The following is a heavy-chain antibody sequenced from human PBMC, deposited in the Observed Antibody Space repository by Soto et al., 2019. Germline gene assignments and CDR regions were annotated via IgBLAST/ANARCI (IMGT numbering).Heavy chain of an antibody. Sequence: PGGSLRLSCADSGFSFSIENMNWVRQAPGKGLEWIAYINADSSVITYADSVKGRFTISRDNAKNTLYLQMNSLRVEETAVYYCARDLNPWGQGTLVTVSS. V-gene: IGHV3-21*05. CDR3: ARDLNP. CDR1: GFSFSIEN. CDR2: INADSSVI. J-gene: IGHJ5*02.